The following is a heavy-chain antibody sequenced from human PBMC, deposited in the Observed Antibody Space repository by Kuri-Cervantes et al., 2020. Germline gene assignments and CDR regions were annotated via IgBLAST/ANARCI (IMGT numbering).Heavy chain of an antibody. V-gene: IGHV1-3*02. CDR1: GYTFTSYA. CDR2: SNAGNGNT. CDR3: ARGGYSYGYPIFLFDY. D-gene: IGHD5-18*01. Sequence: ASVKVSCKASGYTFTSYAMHWVRQAPGQRLEWMGWSNAGNGNTKYSQEFQGRVTMTRDTSTSTVYMELSSLRSEDTAVYYCARGGYSYGYPIFLFDYWGQGTLVTVSS. J-gene: IGHJ4*02.